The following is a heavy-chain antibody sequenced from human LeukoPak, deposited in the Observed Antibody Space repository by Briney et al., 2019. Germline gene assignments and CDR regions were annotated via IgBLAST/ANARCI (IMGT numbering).Heavy chain of an antibody. D-gene: IGHD3-10*01. V-gene: IGHV1-2*02. CDR1: GYTFTGYY. Sequence: ASVTVSCKASGYTFTGYYMHWLRQAPGQGLEWMGWINPNSGGTNYAQKFQGRVTMTRDTSISTAYMELSRLRSDDTAVYYCARGLTMVRGPYRDYWGQGTLVTVSS. CDR2: INPNSGGT. CDR3: ARGLTMVRGPYRDY. J-gene: IGHJ4*02.